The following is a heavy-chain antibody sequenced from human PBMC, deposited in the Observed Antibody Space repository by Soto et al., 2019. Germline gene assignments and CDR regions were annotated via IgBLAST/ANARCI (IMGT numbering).Heavy chain of an antibody. V-gene: IGHV3-48*03. Sequence: EVQLVESGGALVQPGGSLRLSCAASRFTFSTYEMNWVRQAPGKGLEWVSYISTSGSTVYYADSVKGRFTISRGNTRNSLYLQMNSLRDEDTALYYCVRYCSTTLCNGVATRTFDYWGQGTLVTVSS. CDR3: VRYCSTTLCNGVATRTFDY. CDR1: RFTFSTYE. CDR2: ISTSGSTV. J-gene: IGHJ4*02. D-gene: IGHD2-2*01.